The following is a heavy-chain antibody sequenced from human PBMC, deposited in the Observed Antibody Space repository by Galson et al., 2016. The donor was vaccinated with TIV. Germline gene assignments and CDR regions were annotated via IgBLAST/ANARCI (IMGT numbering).Heavy chain of an antibody. D-gene: IGHD5-18*01. CDR2: IIPLFRTT. CDR1: GGTFSSYV. CDR3: AKDRNTAFDTHYSYYGLDV. Sequence: SVKVSCKASGGTFSSYVFNWVRLAPGQGLEWMGGIIPLFRTTNYAQKFRGRVTITADESASTAYMELSSLRSEDTAVYYCAKDRNTAFDTHYSYYGLDVGGQGTTVIVSS. V-gene: IGHV1-69*13. J-gene: IGHJ6*02.